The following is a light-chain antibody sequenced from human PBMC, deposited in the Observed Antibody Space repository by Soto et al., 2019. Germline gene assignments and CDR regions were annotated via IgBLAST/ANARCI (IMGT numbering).Light chain of an antibody. Sequence: EIVMTQSPATLSVSPVDRATLSCRASQSISANLAWYQQKPGQAPRLLIYGASTRATGIPARFSGSGSGTEFTLTVSSLQSEDFAVYYCQQYNNWPITFGQGTQLEIK. CDR1: QSISAN. CDR3: QQYNNWPIT. CDR2: GAS. J-gene: IGKJ5*01. V-gene: IGKV3-15*01.